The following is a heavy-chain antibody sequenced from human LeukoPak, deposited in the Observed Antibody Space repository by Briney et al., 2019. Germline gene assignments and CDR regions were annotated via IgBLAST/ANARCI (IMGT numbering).Heavy chain of an antibody. V-gene: IGHV3-23*01. D-gene: IGHD2-2*02. Sequence: GGSLRLSCAASGFTFSSYAMSWVRQAPGKGLEWVSAISGSGGSTYYADSVKGRFTISRDNSKNTLYLQMNSLRAEDTAVYYCAKGYCSSTSCYTGLYYFDYWGQGTLVTVSS. CDR2: ISGSGGST. J-gene: IGHJ4*02. CDR1: GFTFSSYA. CDR3: AKGYCSSTSCYTGLYYFDY.